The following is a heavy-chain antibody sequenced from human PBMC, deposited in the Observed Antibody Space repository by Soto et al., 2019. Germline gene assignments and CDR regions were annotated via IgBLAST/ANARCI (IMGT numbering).Heavy chain of an antibody. D-gene: IGHD6-6*01. V-gene: IGHV3-21*01. J-gene: IGHJ5*02. Sequence: EVQLVESGGGLVKPGWSLRLSCAASGFTFSSYSMNWVRQAPGKGLEWVSSISSSSSYIYYADSVKGRFTISRDNAKNSLYLQMNSLRAEDTAVYYCARDTPYSSSSSWFDPWGQGTLVTVSS. CDR3: ARDTPYSSSSSWFDP. CDR1: GFTFSSYS. CDR2: ISSSSSYI.